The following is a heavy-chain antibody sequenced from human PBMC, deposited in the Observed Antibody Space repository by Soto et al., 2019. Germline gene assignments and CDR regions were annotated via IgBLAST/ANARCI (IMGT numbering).Heavy chain of an antibody. V-gene: IGHV3-9*01. D-gene: IGHD5-12*01. J-gene: IGHJ3*02. CDR3: AKDRRWLQTPDAFDI. CDR2: ISWNSGSI. CDR1: GFTFDDYA. Sequence: EVQLVESGGGLVQPGRSLRLSCAASGFTFDDYAMHWVRQAPGKGLEWVSGISWNSGSIGYADSVKGRFTISRDNAKNSLYLQMNSLRAEDTALYYCAKDRRWLQTPDAFDIWGQGTMVTVSS.